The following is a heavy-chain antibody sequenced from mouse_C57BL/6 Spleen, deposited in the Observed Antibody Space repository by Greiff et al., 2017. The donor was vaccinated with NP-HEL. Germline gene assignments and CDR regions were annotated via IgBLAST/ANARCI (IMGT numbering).Heavy chain of an antibody. D-gene: IGHD2-3*01. CDR1: GYSITSGYD. V-gene: IGHV3-1*01. J-gene: IGHJ2*01. Sequence: EVMLVESGPGMVKPSQSLSLTCTVTGYSITSGYDWHWIRHFPGNKLEWMGYISYSGSTNYNPSLKSRISITHDTSKNHFFLKLNSVTTEDTATYYCARGWGGYYNYWGQGTTLTVSS. CDR3: ARGWGGYYNY. CDR2: ISYSGST.